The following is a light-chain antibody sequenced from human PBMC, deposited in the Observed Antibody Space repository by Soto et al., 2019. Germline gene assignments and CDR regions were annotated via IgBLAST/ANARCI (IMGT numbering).Light chain of an antibody. J-gene: IGLJ1*01. CDR3: SSYTSSTTYV. V-gene: IGLV2-14*01. CDR1: SGDVGGYNY. Sequence: QSALTQPASVSGSPGQSITISCTGTSGDVGGYNYVSWYQLHPGKAPKLMVYEVSNRPSGVSNRFSGSKSGNTASLTISGLQAEDEADYYCSSYTSSTTYVFRTATNVAVL. CDR2: EVS.